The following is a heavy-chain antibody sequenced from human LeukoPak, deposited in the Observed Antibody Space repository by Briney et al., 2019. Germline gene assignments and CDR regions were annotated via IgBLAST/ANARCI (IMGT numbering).Heavy chain of an antibody. V-gene: IGHV3-21*04. J-gene: IGHJ6*02. Sequence: PGGSLRLSCAASGLSLGSYSMNWVRQAPGKGLEWVSAISPAGSSTDYAGSVKGRFTISRDNSRNTLFLQMNSLRSEDTAVYYCARGRDGSGSYGVYYYYGMDVWGQGTTVTVSS. CDR3: ARGRDGSGSYGVYYYYGMDV. CDR1: GLSLGSYS. D-gene: IGHD3-10*01. CDR2: ISPAGSST.